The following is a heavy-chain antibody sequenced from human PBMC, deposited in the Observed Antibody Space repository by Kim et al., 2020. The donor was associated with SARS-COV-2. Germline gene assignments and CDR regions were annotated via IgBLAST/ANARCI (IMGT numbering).Heavy chain of an antibody. J-gene: IGHJ4*02. CDR3: ARDPAKD. D-gene: IGHD2-2*01. V-gene: IGHV4-39*07. CDR2: YSGST. Sequence: YSGSTYYNPSLKSRVTISVDTSKNQFSLKLSSVTAADTAVYYCARDPAKDWGQGTLVTVSS.